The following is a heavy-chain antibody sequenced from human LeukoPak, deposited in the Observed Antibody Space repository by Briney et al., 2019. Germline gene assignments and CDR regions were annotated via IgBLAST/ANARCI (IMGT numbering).Heavy chain of an antibody. CDR1: GFTFSSYG. D-gene: IGHD2-21*02. CDR2: IWYDGSNK. CDR3: ARDMRVTPSPYYYYYGMDV. J-gene: IGHJ6*02. V-gene: IGHV3-33*01. Sequence: PGGSLRLSCAASGFTFSSYGMHWVRQAPGKGLEWVAVIWYDGSNKYYADSVKGRFTISRDNSKNTLYLQMNSLRAEDTAVYYCARDMRVTPSPYYYYYGMDVWGQGTTVTVSS.